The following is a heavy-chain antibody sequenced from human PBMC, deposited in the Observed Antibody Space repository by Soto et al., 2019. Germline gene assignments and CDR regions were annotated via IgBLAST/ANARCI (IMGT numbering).Heavy chain of an antibody. Sequence: GGSLRLSCAASGFTFSSYGMHWVRQAPGKGLEWVAVIWYDGSNKYYADSVKGRFTISRDNSKNTLYLQMNSLRAEDTAVYYCATEYGDYTIHFDYWGQGTLVTVSS. CDR1: GFTFSSYG. D-gene: IGHD4-17*01. CDR3: ATEYGDYTIHFDY. CDR2: IWYDGSNK. J-gene: IGHJ4*02. V-gene: IGHV3-33*01.